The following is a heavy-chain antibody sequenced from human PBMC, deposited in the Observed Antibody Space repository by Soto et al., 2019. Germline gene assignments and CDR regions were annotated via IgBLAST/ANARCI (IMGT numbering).Heavy chain of an antibody. CDR1: GGTFSSYA. Sequence: SVKXSCKASGGTFSSYAISWVRQAPGQGLEWMGGIIPIFGTANYAQKFQGRVTITADESTSTAYMELSSLRSEDTAVYYCARDLLGEYYYDSSGYRAFDIWGQGTMVTVX. CDR3: ARDLLGEYYYDSSGYRAFDI. CDR2: IIPIFGTA. V-gene: IGHV1-69*13. J-gene: IGHJ3*02. D-gene: IGHD3-22*01.